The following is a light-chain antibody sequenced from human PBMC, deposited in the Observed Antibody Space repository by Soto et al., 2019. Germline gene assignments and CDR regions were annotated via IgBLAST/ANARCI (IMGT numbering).Light chain of an antibody. CDR2: GNS. V-gene: IGLV1-40*01. J-gene: IGLJ7*01. CDR3: QSYDSSLSAAV. CDR1: SSNIGAGYD. Sequence: QSVLTQPPSVSGAPGQRVTISFTGSSSNIGAGYDVHWYQQLPGTAPKLLIYGNSNRPSGVPDRFSGSKSGTSASLAITGLQAEDEADYYCQSYDSSLSAAVFGGGTQLTVL.